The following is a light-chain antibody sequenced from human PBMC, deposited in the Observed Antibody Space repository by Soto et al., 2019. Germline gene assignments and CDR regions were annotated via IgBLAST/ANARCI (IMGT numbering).Light chain of an antibody. CDR3: CSFAGSYTIV. Sequence: QSALTQPRSVSGSPGQSVTISCTGAGSDVGYYNYVSWYQQHPGKAPKLMIYDVTKRPSGVPDRFSGSKSGNTASLTISGLQADDEADYSGCSFAGSYTIVFGTGTKLAV. CDR2: DVT. J-gene: IGLJ1*01. CDR1: GSDVGYYNY. V-gene: IGLV2-11*01.